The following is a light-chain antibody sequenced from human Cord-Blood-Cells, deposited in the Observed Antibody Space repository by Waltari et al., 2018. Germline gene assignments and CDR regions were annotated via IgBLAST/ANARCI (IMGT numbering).Light chain of an antibody. V-gene: IGKV1-39*01. J-gene: IGKJ4*01. CDR3: QQSYSTS. CDR2: AAS. Sequence: ILMTLSPSSLSASGGDRVTITCRASQSISSYLNWYQQKPGKAPKLLIYAASSLQSGVPSRFSGSGSGTDFTLTISSLQPEDFATYYCQQSYSTSFGGGTKVEIK. CDR1: QSISSY.